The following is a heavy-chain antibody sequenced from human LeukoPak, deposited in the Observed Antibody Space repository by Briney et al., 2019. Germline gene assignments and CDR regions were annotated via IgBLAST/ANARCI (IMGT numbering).Heavy chain of an antibody. D-gene: IGHD3-22*01. CDR3: ARGDDSGYYDYFDY. CDR2: ISSSSSYI. Sequence: GGSLRLSCAASGFTFSSYSMNWVRQAPGKGLEWVSSISSSSSYIYYADSVKGRFTISRDNAKNSLYLQMNSLRAEDTAVYYCARGDDSGYYDYFDYWGQGALVTVSS. V-gene: IGHV3-21*01. J-gene: IGHJ4*02. CDR1: GFTFSSYS.